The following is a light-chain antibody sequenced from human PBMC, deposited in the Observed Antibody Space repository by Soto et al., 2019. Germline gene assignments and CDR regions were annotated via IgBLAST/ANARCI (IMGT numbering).Light chain of an antibody. CDR1: QSVSSY. CDR3: PPRSNFLWT. J-gene: IGKJ1*01. V-gene: IGKV3-11*01. CDR2: DTS. Sequence: EIVLTQSPATLSLSPGERATLSCRASQSVSSYLAWYQQKPGQAPRLLMYDTSNRATGIPARFSGSGSGTDFTLPISSLEPEDFAVYYCPPRSNFLWTFGQGTKVEIK.